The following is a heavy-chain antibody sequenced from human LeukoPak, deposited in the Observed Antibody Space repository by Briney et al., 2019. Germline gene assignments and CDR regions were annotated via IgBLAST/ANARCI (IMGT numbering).Heavy chain of an antibody. Sequence: RGSLRLSCAASGSTFSNYAIHWVRQAPRKGLEYVSPIIRNVGSPYYTHSVKGRFTISRGNSKNTMFLQMGSLRDEDMVVYYCARVGDIDAFDIWGQGTMVTGFS. D-gene: IGHD4-17*01. CDR2: IIRNVGSP. CDR3: ARVGDIDAFDI. V-gene: IGHV3-64*01. CDR1: GSTFSNYA. J-gene: IGHJ3*02.